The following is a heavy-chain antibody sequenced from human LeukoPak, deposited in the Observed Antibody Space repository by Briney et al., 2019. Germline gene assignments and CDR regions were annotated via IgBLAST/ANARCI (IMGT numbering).Heavy chain of an antibody. Sequence: SETLSLTCTVSGGSISRYYWSWIRQPAGKGLEWIGRIYTSGSTNYNPSLKSRVTMSVDTSKNQFSLKLSSVTAADTAVYYCARGGWDIAAVDYWGQGTLVTVSS. CDR2: IYTSGST. J-gene: IGHJ4*02. CDR3: ARGGWDIAAVDY. CDR1: GGSISRYY. V-gene: IGHV4-4*07. D-gene: IGHD6-6*01.